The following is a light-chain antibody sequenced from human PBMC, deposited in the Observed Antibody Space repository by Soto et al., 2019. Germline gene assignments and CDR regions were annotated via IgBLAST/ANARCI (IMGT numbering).Light chain of an antibody. CDR1: SSDVGGYNY. CDR3: SSYTSSSTPPVV. V-gene: IGLV2-14*01. J-gene: IGLJ2*01. CDR2: DVS. Sequence: QSVLTQPASVSGSPGQSITISCTGTSSDVGGYNYVSWYQQHPGKAPKLMIYDVSNRPSGVSNRFSGSKSGNTASLTISGLQAEDEADYYCSSYTSSSTPPVVFGGRTKLTVL.